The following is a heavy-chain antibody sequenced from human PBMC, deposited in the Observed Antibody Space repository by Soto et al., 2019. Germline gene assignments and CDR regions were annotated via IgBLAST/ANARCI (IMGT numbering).Heavy chain of an antibody. V-gene: IGHV4-31*03. CDR2: IYYSGST. CDR3: ARDNRRRIAQGYGMDV. CDR1: GGSISSSSYY. J-gene: IGHJ6*02. Sequence: PSETLSLTCTVSGGSISSSSYYWGWIRQHPGKGLEWIGYIYYSGSTYYNPSLKSRVTISVDTSKNQFSLKLSSVTAADTAVYYCARDNRRRIAQGYGMDVWGQGTTVTVSS.